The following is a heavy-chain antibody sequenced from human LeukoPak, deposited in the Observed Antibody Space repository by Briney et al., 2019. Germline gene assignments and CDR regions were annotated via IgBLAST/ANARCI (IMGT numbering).Heavy chain of an antibody. Sequence: SETLSLTCTVSGGSISSYYWSWIRQPPGKGLEWIGYIYYSGSTNYNPSLKSRVTISVDTSKNQFSLKLSSVTAADTAVYYCARDVRDYDFWSGPTFDPWGQGTLVTVSS. V-gene: IGHV4-59*01. CDR3: ARDVRDYDFWSGPTFDP. CDR2: IYYSGST. J-gene: IGHJ5*02. D-gene: IGHD3-3*01. CDR1: GGSISSYY.